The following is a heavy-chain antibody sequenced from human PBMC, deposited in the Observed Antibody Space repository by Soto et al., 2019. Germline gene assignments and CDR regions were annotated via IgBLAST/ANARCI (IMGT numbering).Heavy chain of an antibody. D-gene: IGHD5-12*01. CDR3: ASVPRRLRYYDFAY. V-gene: IGHV4-34*01. Sequence: KGLEWIGEINHSGSINYNPSLRSRVTISVDTSKNQFSLKLSSVTAADTAVYYCASVPRRLRYYDFAYWGHGTLVTVFS. CDR2: INHSGSI. J-gene: IGHJ4*01.